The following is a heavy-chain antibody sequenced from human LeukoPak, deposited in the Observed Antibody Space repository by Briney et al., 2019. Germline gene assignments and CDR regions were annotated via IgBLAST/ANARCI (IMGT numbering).Heavy chain of an antibody. CDR1: GFTFSSYE. CDR3: ARDRYGDYDFDY. V-gene: IGHV3-48*03. J-gene: IGHJ4*02. Sequence: GSLRLSCAASGFTFSSYEMNWVRQAPGKGLEWVSYISSSGSTIYYADSVKGRFTISRDNAKNSLYLQMNSLRAEDTAVYYCARDRYGDYDFDYWGQGTLVTVSS. D-gene: IGHD4-17*01. CDR2: ISSSGSTI.